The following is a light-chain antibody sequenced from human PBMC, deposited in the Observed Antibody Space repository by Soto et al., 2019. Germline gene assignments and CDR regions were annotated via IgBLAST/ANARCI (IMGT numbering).Light chain of an antibody. CDR3: SSYAGSYTVV. J-gene: IGLJ2*01. V-gene: IGLV2-11*01. Sequence: QSALPQPRSVSGSPGQSVTISCTGTSNDVGGYNFVSWYQQHPGKVPKLFIYDVSRRPSGVPDRFSVSKSGNTASLTISGLQAEDEADYYCSSYAGSYTVVFGGGTKVTVL. CDR1: SNDVGGYNF. CDR2: DVS.